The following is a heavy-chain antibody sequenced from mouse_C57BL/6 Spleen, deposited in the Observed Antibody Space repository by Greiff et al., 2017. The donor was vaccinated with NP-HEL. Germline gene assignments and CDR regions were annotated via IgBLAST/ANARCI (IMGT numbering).Heavy chain of an antibody. CDR2: INPNNGGT. J-gene: IGHJ1*03. Sequence: EVQLQQSGPELVKPGASVKIPCKASGYTFTDYNMDWVKQSHGKSLEWIGDINPNNGGTIYNQKFKGKATLTVDKSSSTAYMELRSLTSEDTAVYYCARKGVLQLRPWYFDVWGTGTTVTVSS. V-gene: IGHV1-18*01. CDR1: GYTFTDYN. CDR3: ARKGVLQLRPWYFDV. D-gene: IGHD3-2*02.